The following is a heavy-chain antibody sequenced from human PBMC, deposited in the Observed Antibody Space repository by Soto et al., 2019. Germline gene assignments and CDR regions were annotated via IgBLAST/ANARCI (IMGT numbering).Heavy chain of an antibody. Sequence: GGSLRLSCAASRFTFGNYWMHWVRQAPGKGLVWVSRISDYGRINYADSVKGRFIISRDDARSELYLQLNDLRVEDTATYYCARGGLEPFDHWGQGALVTVSS. V-gene: IGHV3-74*01. D-gene: IGHD1-1*01. CDR1: RFTFGNYW. CDR3: ARGGLEPFDH. J-gene: IGHJ4*02. CDR2: ISDYGRI.